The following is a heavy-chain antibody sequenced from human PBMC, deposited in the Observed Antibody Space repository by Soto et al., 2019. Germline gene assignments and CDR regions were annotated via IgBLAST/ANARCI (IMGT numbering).Heavy chain of an antibody. J-gene: IGHJ4*02. CDR1: GFTFSSSG. Sequence: QVQLVESGGGVVQPGRSLRLSCAASGFTFSSSGMHWVRQAPGKGLEWVALIWYDGREKYYADSVKGRFTISRDNSKNTLYLHMNSMRAEDTAVYYCARGPYSGGFDYWGQGTLVTVSS. V-gene: IGHV3-33*01. D-gene: IGHD6-19*01. CDR3: ARGPYSGGFDY. CDR2: IWYDGREK.